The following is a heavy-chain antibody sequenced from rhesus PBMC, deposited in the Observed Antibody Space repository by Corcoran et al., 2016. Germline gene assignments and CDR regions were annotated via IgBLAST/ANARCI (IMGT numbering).Heavy chain of an antibody. CDR1: GYSIRSQY. D-gene: IGHD6-13*01. V-gene: IGHV4-160*01. CDR3: ASGAAGPPLDY. J-gene: IGHJ4*01. CDR2: IYGSVWST. Sequence: QVQLQESGPGLVKPSETRSLTCAVSGYSIRSQYWSLLRQPPGEGLEWIGYIYGSVWSTYYNPSLKSRVTISTHTSKNPSSLKLSSVTAADTAVYYRASGAAGPPLDYWGQGVLVTVSS.